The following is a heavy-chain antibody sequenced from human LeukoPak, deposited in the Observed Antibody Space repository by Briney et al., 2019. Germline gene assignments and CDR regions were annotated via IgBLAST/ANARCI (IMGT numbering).Heavy chain of an antibody. V-gene: IGHV1-69*13. J-gene: IGHJ4*02. CDR2: IIPIFGTA. D-gene: IGHD5-12*01. CDR3: ARSSIVATFRFDY. CDR1: GGIFSSYA. Sequence: SVKVSCKASGGIFSSYAISWVRQAPGQGLEWMGGIIPIFGTANYAQKFQGRVTITADESTSTAYMELSSLRSEDTAVYYCARSSIVATFRFDYWGQGTLVTVSS.